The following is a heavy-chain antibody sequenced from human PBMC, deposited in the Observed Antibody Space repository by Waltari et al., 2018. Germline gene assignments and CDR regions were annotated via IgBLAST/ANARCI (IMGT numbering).Heavy chain of an antibody. Sequence: QVQLQQWGAGRLKPSETLSPTCNVYGGPFSSDYWSWIRQPPGKGLEWIGEINHSGSTNYSPSLKSRITISVDTSKNQFSLKLSSVTAADTAVYYCAKRGGGWYNWFDPWGQGTLVTVSS. CDR3: AKRGGGWYNWFDP. J-gene: IGHJ5*02. D-gene: IGHD6-19*01. CDR2: INHSGST. V-gene: IGHV4-34*01. CDR1: GGPFSSDY.